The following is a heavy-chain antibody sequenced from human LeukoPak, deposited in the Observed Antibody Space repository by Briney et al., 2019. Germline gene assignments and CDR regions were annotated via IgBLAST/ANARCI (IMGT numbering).Heavy chain of an antibody. CDR3: ATQRCSSTSCYMDY. D-gene: IGHD2-2*02. Sequence: ASVKVSCKVSGYTLTELSMHRVRQAPGKGLEWMGGFYPEDGETIYAQKFQGRVTMTEDTSTDTAYMELSSLRSEDTAVYYCATQRCSSTSCYMDYWGQGTLVTVSS. CDR1: GYTLTELS. V-gene: IGHV1-24*01. CDR2: FYPEDGET. J-gene: IGHJ4*02.